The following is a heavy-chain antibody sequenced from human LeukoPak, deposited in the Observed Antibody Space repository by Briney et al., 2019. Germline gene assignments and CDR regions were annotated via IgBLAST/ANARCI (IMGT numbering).Heavy chain of an antibody. CDR2: VFDSGGT. D-gene: IGHD6-13*01. J-gene: IGHJ4*02. CDR3: ARGYSSSWNYFDY. CDR1: GGSISNYW. V-gene: IGHV4-59*01. Sequence: SETLSLTCTVSGGSISNYWWSWIRQPPGKGLEWIGYVFDSGGTTYNPSFKSRVTISVDTSKKQFSLKLSSVTAADAAVYYCARGYSSSWNYFDYWGQGTLVTVSS.